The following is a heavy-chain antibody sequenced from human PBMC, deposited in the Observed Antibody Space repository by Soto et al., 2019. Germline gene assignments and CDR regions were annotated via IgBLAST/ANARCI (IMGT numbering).Heavy chain of an antibody. V-gene: IGHV3-21*01. CDR1: GLRFTSYG. Sequence: PGGSLRLSCVASGLRFTSYGMSWVRQAPGRGLEWVSSITSGSGVTFYADSVKGRFSISRDNAKNSLHLQMNSLRAEDTAVYYCTTYTGTSRDYWGLGTLVTVSS. CDR3: TTYTGTSRDY. CDR2: ITSGSGVT. D-gene: IGHD1-26*01. J-gene: IGHJ4*02.